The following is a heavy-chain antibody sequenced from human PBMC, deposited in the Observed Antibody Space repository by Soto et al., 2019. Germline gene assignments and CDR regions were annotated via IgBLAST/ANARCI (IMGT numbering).Heavy chain of an antibody. Sequence: EVQLLESGGGLVQPGGSLRLSCGGSGFTFNDFEMNWVRQAPGKGPEWLAYIDGSGATKKYADSVRGRFTISRDNPNNSLFLQMSSLSAADTAIYYCARGFGRFNYWGQGTLVSVSS. V-gene: IGHV3-48*03. CDR1: GFTFNDFE. D-gene: IGHD3-10*01. CDR2: IDGSGATK. CDR3: ARGFGRFNY. J-gene: IGHJ4*02.